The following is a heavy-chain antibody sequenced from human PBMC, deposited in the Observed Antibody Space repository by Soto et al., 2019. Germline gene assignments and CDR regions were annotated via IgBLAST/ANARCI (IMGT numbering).Heavy chain of an antibody. J-gene: IGHJ6*02. CDR1: GFTFSSYG. CDR2: IWYDGSNK. CDR3: ARQDYYYYGMDV. V-gene: IGHV3-33*01. Sequence: QVQLVESGGGVVQPGRSLRLSCAASGFTFSSYGMHWVRQAPGKGLEWVAVIWYDGSNKYYADSVKGRFTISRDNSKNKLYLQMNSLRAEDTAVYYCARQDYYYYGMDVWGQGTTVTVSS.